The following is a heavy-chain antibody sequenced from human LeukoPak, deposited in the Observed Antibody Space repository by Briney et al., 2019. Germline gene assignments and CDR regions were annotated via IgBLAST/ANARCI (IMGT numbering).Heavy chain of an antibody. D-gene: IGHD6-13*01. CDR1: GGSISSYY. CDR2: IYYSGST. V-gene: IGHV4-59*01. Sequence: PSETLSLTCTVSGGSISSYYWSWIRQPPGKGLEWIGYIYYSGSTNYNPSLKSRVTISVDTSKNQFSLKLSSVTAADTAVYYCARLRGSSLDAFDIWGQGTMVSVSS. CDR3: ARLRGSSLDAFDI. J-gene: IGHJ3*02.